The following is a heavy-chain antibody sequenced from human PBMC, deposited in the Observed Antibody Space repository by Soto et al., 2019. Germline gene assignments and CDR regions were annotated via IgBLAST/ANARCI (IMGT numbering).Heavy chain of an antibody. V-gene: IGHV3-30*18. D-gene: IGHD6-19*01. CDR1: GFTFSDYA. CDR3: AKGGRQWLVTSDFNY. Sequence: VQLVESGGGVVQPGRSLRLSCAASGFTFSDYAMHWVRQAPGKGLEWVAVVSHDGRNTHYADSVKGRFTISRDSSHNTVSLEMTSLRAEDTAVHYCAKGGRQWLVTSDFNYWGQGALVTVSS. CDR2: VSHDGRNT. J-gene: IGHJ4*02.